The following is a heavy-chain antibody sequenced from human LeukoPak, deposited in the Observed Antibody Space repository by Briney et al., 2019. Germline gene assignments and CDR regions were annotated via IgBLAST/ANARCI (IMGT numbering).Heavy chain of an antibody. J-gene: IGHJ4*02. Sequence: PGGSLRLSCAASGFSFDDYGLTWVRQAPGKGLEWVSGINWNGDSTDYADSVKARFTISRDNAKNSLYLQMNSLRAEDTAVYYCARDLRVVITGSFDSWGQGTLVTVSS. D-gene: IGHD3-22*01. CDR2: INWNGDST. V-gene: IGHV3-20*04. CDR3: ARDLRVVITGSFDS. CDR1: GFSFDDYG.